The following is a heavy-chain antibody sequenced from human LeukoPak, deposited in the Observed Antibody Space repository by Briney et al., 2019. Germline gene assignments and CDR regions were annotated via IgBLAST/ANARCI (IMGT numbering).Heavy chain of an antibody. CDR3: ARSVYSGYSYSSRYFDL. Sequence: PGGSLRLSCAAAGFTFSRYWMTWVRQAPGKGLEWVANIKQDGSEKSQVDSVKGRFTISRDNAKNSLFLQMNSLRAEDTAVYYCARSVYSGYSYSSRYFDLWGRGTLVTVSS. J-gene: IGHJ2*01. CDR2: IKQDGSEK. D-gene: IGHD5-12*01. V-gene: IGHV3-7*01. CDR1: GFTFSRYW.